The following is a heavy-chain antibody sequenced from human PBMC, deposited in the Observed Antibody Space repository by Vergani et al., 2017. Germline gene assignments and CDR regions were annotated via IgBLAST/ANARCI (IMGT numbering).Heavy chain of an antibody. V-gene: IGHV1-46*01. J-gene: IGHJ6*02. CDR3: ARDPDIVVVPAAPYYYYYYGMDV. D-gene: IGHD2-2*01. Sequence: QVQLVQSGAEVKKPGASVKVSCKASGYTFTSYYMHWVRQAPGQGLEWMGIINPSGGSTSYAQKFQGRVTMTRDTSTSTVYMELRSLRSDDTAVYYCARDPDIVVVPAAPYYYYYYGMDVWGQXP. CDR1: GYTFTSYY. CDR2: INPSGGST.